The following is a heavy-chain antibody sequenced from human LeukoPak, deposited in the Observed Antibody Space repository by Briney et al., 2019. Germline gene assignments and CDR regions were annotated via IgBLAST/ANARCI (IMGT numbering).Heavy chain of an antibody. CDR3: ASGTGSSYFYQFGINF. V-gene: IGHV3-7*01. CDR1: GFTFSGYW. D-gene: IGHD6-13*01. J-gene: IGHJ4*02. CDR2: INQDGSEK. Sequence: PGGSLRLSCAASGFTFSGYWMMNWVRQAPGEGLEWVANINQDGSEKYYVDSVKGRFTISRDNAKNSVYPQMNNLRVGDTAVYYCASGTGSSYFYQFGINFWGQGTLVTVSS.